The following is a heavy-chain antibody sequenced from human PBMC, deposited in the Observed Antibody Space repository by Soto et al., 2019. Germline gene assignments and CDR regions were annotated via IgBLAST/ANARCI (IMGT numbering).Heavy chain of an antibody. CDR3: ARLSPPSGNWALDH. J-gene: IGHJ5*02. V-gene: IGHV4-59*01. Sequence: ECLSLTCTVACGRISSSYWSWIRQPPGKGLEWIGYIYYSGSTNYNPSLKSRVTISVDTSKKQFSLKVRSVTATDTAVYYCARLSPPSGNWALDHWGQGIQVIV. CDR1: CGRISSSY. CDR2: IYYSGST. D-gene: IGHD7-27*01.